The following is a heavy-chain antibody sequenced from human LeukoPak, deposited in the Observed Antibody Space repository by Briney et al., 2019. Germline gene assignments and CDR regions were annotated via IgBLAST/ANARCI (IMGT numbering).Heavy chain of an antibody. V-gene: IGHV3-21*01. CDR3: ARETNPNYYDSSGYLPTFES. CDR1: GFTFSSYS. Sequence: PGGSLRLSCAASGFTFSSYSMNWVRQAPGKGLEWVSSISSSSSYIYYADSVKGRFTISRDNAKNSLYLQMNSLRAEDTAVYYCARETNPNYYDSSGYLPTFESWGQGTLVTVFS. J-gene: IGHJ4*02. D-gene: IGHD3-22*01. CDR2: ISSSSSYI.